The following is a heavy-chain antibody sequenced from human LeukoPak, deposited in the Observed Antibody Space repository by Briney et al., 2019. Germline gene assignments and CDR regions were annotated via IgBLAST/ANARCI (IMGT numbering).Heavy chain of an antibody. CDR1: GLTFSNYS. J-gene: IGHJ3*02. CDR2: ISGSGGST. CDR3: AKPSRANDAFDI. D-gene: IGHD2-2*01. V-gene: IGHV3-23*01. Sequence: PGGSLRLSCAASGLTFSNYSMNWVRQAPGKGLEWVSAISGSGGSTYYADSVKGRFTISRDNSKNTLYLQMNSLRAEDTAVYYCAKPSRANDAFDIWGQGTMVTVSS.